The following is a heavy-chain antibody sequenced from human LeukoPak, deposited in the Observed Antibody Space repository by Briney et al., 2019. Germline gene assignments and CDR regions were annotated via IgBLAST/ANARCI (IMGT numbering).Heavy chain of an antibody. J-gene: IGHJ3*02. CDR2: ISWNSGSI. Sequence: GRSLRLSCAASGFTFDDYAMHWVRHAPGKGLEWVSGISWNSGSIGYADSVKGRFTISRDNAKNTLYLQMNSLRAEDTAVYYCARANYGSGRAAFDIWGQGTMVTVSS. CDR1: GFTFDDYA. V-gene: IGHV3-9*01. CDR3: ARANYGSGRAAFDI. D-gene: IGHD3-10*01.